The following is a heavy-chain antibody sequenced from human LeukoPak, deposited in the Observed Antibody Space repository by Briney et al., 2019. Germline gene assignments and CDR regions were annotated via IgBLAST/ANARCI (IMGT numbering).Heavy chain of an antibody. CDR3: AKGVGYYGSGSYYTIGY. J-gene: IGHJ4*02. D-gene: IGHD3-10*01. CDR1: GFTFSSYA. CDR2: ISGSGGST. V-gene: IGHV3-23*01. Sequence: GGSLRLSCAASGFTFSSYAMSWVRQAPGKGLEWVSAISGSGGSTYYADSVKGRFTISRDNSKNTLYLQTNSLRAEDTAVYYCAKGVGYYGSGSYYTIGYWGQGTLVTVSS.